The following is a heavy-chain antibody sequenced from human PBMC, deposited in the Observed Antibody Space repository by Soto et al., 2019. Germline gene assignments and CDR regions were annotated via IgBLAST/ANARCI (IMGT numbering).Heavy chain of an antibody. V-gene: IGHV3-23*01. CDR1: GFTFSSFA. J-gene: IGHJ4*02. Sequence: EVQLLESGGGWVEPGGTLSFSCAASGFTFSSFAMSWVRQPPGKGLEWVSSITASGGTPYYADFVKGRFTISRDNSKNTLDLQMNSLRAEDTAVYYCAKVSTVAVASMVDYWGQGTLVTVSS. CDR3: AKVSTVAVASMVDY. CDR2: ITASGGTP. D-gene: IGHD6-19*01.